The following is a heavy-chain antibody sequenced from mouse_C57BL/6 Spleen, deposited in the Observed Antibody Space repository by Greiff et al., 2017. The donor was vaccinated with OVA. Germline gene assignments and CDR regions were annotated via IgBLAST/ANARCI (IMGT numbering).Heavy chain of an antibody. J-gene: IGHJ4*01. D-gene: IGHD2-4*01. Sequence: EVKLMESGGDLVKPGGSLKLSCAASGFTFSSYGMSWVRQTPDKRLEWVATISSGGSYTYYPDSVKGRFTISRDNAKNTLYLQMSSLKSEDTAMYYCARRGDYDEDYYAMDYWGQGTSVTVSS. V-gene: IGHV5-6*02. CDR3: ARRGDYDEDYYAMDY. CDR1: GFTFSSYG. CDR2: ISSGGSYT.